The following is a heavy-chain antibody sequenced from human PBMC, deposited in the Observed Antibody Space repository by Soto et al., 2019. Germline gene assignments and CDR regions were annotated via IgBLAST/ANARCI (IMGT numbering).Heavy chain of an antibody. CDR2: ISHSGRT. CDR3: ARAPVGVFDS. V-gene: IGHV4-38-2*01. Sequence: SVTLSLTCACAGYSISGGFYWAWIRQPPGKGLEWIGSISHSGRTYYQASLKSRATISLDTSKNQFSLNLVSVTAADTAVYFCARAPVGVFDSWGQGTLVTVSS. J-gene: IGHJ4*02. CDR1: GYSISGGFY.